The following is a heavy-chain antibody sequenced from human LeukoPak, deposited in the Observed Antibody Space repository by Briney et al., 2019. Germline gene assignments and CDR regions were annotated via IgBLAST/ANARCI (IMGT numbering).Heavy chain of an antibody. J-gene: IGHJ4*02. CDR1: GFTFSSYE. D-gene: IGHD6-13*01. V-gene: IGHV3-48*03. CDR2: ISSSGSTI. Sequence: GGSLTLSCAASGFTFSSYEMNWVHQAPGQGLEWVSYISSSGSTIYYADSVKGRFTISRDNAKNSLYLQMNSLRAEDTAVYYCARFVGAAAIDYWGQGTLVTVSS. CDR3: ARFVGAAAIDY.